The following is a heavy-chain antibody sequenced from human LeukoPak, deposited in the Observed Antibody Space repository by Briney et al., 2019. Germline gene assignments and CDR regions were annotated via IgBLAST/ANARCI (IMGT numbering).Heavy chain of an antibody. CDR2: ISSSGSTI. CDR3: ARDIVFYYFDSSGYFGAFDI. V-gene: IGHV3-11*04. Sequence: GGSLRLSCAASGFTFSDYYMSWIRQAPGKGLEWVSYISSSGSTIYYADSVKGRFTISRDNAKNSLYLQMNSLRAEDTAVYYCARDIVFYYFDSSGYFGAFDIWGQGTMVTVSS. J-gene: IGHJ3*02. D-gene: IGHD3-22*01. CDR1: GFTFSDYY.